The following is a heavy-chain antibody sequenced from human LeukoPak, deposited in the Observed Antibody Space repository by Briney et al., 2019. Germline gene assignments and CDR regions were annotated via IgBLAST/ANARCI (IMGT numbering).Heavy chain of an antibody. CDR1: GGSISSYY. J-gene: IGHJ4*02. Sequence: PSETLSLTCTVSGGSISSYYWSWIRQPPGKGLEWIGYIYYSGSTNYNPSLKSRVTISVDTSKNQFSLKLSSVTAADTAVYYCARGPFASGLGYWGQGTLVTVSS. V-gene: IGHV4-59*01. D-gene: IGHD6-19*01. CDR3: ARGPFASGLGY. CDR2: IYYSGST.